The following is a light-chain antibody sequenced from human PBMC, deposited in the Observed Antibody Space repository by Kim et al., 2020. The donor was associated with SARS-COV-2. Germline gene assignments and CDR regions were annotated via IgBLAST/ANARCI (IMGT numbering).Light chain of an antibody. V-gene: IGLV3-1*01. J-gene: IGLJ2*01. CDR3: QAWDSSIVV. CDR1: KLGDKY. CDR2: QDS. Sequence: SYELTQPPSVSVSPGQTASITCSGDKLGDKYACWYQQKPGQSPVLVIYQDSKRPSGIPERFSGSNSGNTATLTISGPQARDWADYYCQAWDSSIVVFGEG.